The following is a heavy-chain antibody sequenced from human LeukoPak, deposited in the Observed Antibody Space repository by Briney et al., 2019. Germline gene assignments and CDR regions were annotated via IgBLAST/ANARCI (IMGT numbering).Heavy chain of an antibody. J-gene: IGHJ6*02. CDR1: GFTFSSYA. D-gene: IGHD3-16*01. V-gene: IGHV3-23*01. CDR2: LSGGGSNT. Sequence: GGSLRLSCAASGFTFSSYAMSWVRQAPGKGLEWVSALSGGGSNTYYADSVKGRFTISRDNSKNTLYLQMNSLRAEDTAVYYCAKNFGAYYYGMDVWDPGTTVTVSS. CDR3: AKNFGAYYYGMDV.